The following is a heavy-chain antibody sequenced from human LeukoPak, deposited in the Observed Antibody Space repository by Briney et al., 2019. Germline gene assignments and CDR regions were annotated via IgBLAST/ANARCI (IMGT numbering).Heavy chain of an antibody. CDR3: ARGGASSSSWYVDY. CDR2: IYYGGST. CDR1: GGSISSYY. D-gene: IGHD6-13*01. V-gene: IGHV4-59*01. Sequence: SETLSLTCTVSGGSISSYYWSWIRQPPGKGLEWIGYIYYGGSTNYNPSLKSRVTISVDTSKNQFSLKLSSVTAADTAVYYCARGGASSSSWYVDYWGQGTLVTVSS. J-gene: IGHJ4*02.